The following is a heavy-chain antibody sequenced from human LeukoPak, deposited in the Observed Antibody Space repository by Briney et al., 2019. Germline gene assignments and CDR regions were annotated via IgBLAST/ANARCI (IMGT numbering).Heavy chain of an antibody. CDR3: AREVSSTAIINY. V-gene: IGHV4-34*01. D-gene: IGHD5-18*01. CDR1: GGSFSGYY. CDR2: IYYSGST. J-gene: IGHJ4*02. Sequence: PSETLSLTCAVYGGSFSGYYWTWIRQPPGKGLEWIGSIYYSGSTYYNPSLKSRVTISVDTSKNQFSLKLSSVTAADTAVYYCAREVSSTAIINYWGQGTLVTVSS.